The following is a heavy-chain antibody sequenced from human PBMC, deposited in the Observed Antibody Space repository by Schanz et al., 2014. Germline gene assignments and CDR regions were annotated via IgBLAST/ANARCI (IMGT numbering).Heavy chain of an antibody. CDR3: ARGGGGWNFYGMDV. CDR2: IYYSGST. V-gene: IGHV4-39*01. Sequence: QLQMQESGPGLVKPSETLSLTCSVSGDSISSTSYYWGWIRQPPGKGLEWIGSIYYSGSTYYNAPPKGGVTNPGDTSKTQFPRKWNSVTAADSAVYYCARGGGGWNFYGMDVWGQGTTVTVSS. J-gene: IGHJ6*02. D-gene: IGHD3-16*01. CDR1: GDSISSTSYY.